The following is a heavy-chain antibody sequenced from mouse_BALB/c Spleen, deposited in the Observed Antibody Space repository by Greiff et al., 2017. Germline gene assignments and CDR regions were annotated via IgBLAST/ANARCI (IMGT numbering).Heavy chain of an antibody. Sequence: VQLQESGPELVRPGVSVKISCKGSGYTFTDYAMHWVKQSHAKSLEWIGVISTYYGNTNYNQKFKGKATMTVDKSSSTAYMELARLTSEDSAIYYCAREDYAWFAYWGQGTLVTVSA. CDR1: GYTFTDYA. CDR3: AREDYAWFAY. J-gene: IGHJ3*01. D-gene: IGHD2-4*01. CDR2: ISTYYGNT. V-gene: IGHV1-67*01.